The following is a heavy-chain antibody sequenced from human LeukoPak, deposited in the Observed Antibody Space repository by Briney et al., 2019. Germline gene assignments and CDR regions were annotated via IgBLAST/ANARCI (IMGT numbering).Heavy chain of an antibody. D-gene: IGHD3-3*01. J-gene: IGHJ4*02. CDR2: INTDGSST. CDR1: GFTFSSYW. V-gene: IGHV3-74*01. CDR3: ARGPPLEWFDY. Sequence: GGSLRLSSAASGFTFSSYWMHWVRQAPGKGLVWVSRINTDGSSTSYADSVKGRFTISRDNAKNTLYLQMNSLRAEDTAVYYCARGPPLEWFDYWGQGTLVTVSS.